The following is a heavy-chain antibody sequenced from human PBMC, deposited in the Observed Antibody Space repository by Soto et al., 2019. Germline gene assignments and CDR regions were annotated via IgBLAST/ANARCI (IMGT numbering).Heavy chain of an antibody. Sequence: PGGSLRLSCAASGFTVSSNYGLHWVRQAPGKGLEWVAVISYDGSHKYYADSVKGRFTISRDNSNNMLYLQMDSLRAEDTAVYYCAKDGAPRYCSRSSCHPAGAYWGQGTLVTVSS. V-gene: IGHV3-30*18. J-gene: IGHJ4*02. CDR1: GFTVSSNYG. CDR3: AKDGAPRYCSRSSCHPAGAY. D-gene: IGHD2-15*01. CDR2: ISYDGSHK.